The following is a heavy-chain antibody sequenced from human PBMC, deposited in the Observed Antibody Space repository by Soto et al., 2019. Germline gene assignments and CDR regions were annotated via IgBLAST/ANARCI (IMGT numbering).Heavy chain of an antibody. V-gene: IGHV4-31*03. CDR2: IYYSGIT. D-gene: IGHD5-18*01. CDR1: GGSISSDGYY. CDR3: ARDTAAIGQFDP. J-gene: IGHJ5*02. Sequence: SETLSLTCTVSGGSISSDGYYWSWIRQHPGKGLEWIGYIYYSGITYYNPSLKSRATISVDTSKNQFSLKLSSATAADTAVYYCARDTAAIGQFDPWGQGTLVTVSS.